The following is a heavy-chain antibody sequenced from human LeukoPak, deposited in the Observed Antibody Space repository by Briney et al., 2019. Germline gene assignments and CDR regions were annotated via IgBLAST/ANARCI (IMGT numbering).Heavy chain of an antibody. CDR2: IYSGGST. J-gene: IGHJ4*02. Sequence: GGSLRLSCAASGFTVSSNYMSWVRQAPGKGLEWVSVIYSGGSTYYADSVKGRFTISRDNSKNTLYLQMNSLRAEDTAVYYCARRMMYYYDSSGYSPFDYWGQGTLVTVSS. V-gene: IGHV3-53*01. CDR1: GFTVSSNY. CDR3: ARRMMYYYDSSGYSPFDY. D-gene: IGHD3-22*01.